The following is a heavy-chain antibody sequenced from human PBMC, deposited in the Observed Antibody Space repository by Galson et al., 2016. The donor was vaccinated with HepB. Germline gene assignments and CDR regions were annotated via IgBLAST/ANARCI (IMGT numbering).Heavy chain of an antibody. CDR2: TYGDGRT. J-gene: IGHJ5*02. CDR1: GFTVSGNY. V-gene: IGHV3-53*01. D-gene: IGHD2/OR15-2a*01. Sequence: SLRLSCAASGFTVSGNYMTWVRQAPGKGLEWVSLTYGDGRTSYTDSVKGRFTVSRDNSKNTLYLQMNSLRAEDTAVYYCARLLNTIKSGWFWFDPWGQGALVTVSS. CDR3: ARLLNTIKSGWFWFDP.